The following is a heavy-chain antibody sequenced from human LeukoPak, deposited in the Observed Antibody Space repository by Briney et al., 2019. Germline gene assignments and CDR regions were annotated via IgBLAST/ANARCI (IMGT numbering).Heavy chain of an antibody. CDR2: VYNSGTT. J-gene: IGHJ6*02. D-gene: IGHD3-22*01. CDR3: ARDVDDSRRYYYHYGMDV. V-gene: IGHV4-59*01. CDR1: GRSIHRYY. Sequence: SETLSLTCTVSGRSIHRYYWRWVRQPPGKGLQWIGYVYNSGTTNYNPSLKSRVTMSDDTSKNQVYLRLTSVTAADTAVYCCARDVDDSRRYYYHYGMDVWGQGTTVTVSS.